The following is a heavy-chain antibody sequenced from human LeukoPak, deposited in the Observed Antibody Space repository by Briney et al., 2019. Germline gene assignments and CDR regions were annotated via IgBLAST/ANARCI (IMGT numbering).Heavy chain of an antibody. Sequence: SETLSLTCAVYGGSFSGYYWSWIRQPPGKGLEWIGEINHSGSTNYNPSLKSRVTISVDTSKNQFSLKLSSVTAADTAVYYCARDHVVVTATFDYWGQGTLVTVSS. CDR2: INHSGST. CDR3: ARDHVVVTATFDY. V-gene: IGHV4-34*01. CDR1: GGSFSGYY. J-gene: IGHJ4*02. D-gene: IGHD2-21*02.